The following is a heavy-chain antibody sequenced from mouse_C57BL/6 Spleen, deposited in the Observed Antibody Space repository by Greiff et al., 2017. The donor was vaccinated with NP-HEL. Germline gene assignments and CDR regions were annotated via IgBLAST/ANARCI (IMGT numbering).Heavy chain of an antibody. Sequence: EVKLMESGGGLVQPGGSMKLSCVASGFTFSNYWMNWVRQSPEKGLEWVAQIRLKSDNYATHYAESVKGRFTISRDDSKSSVYLQMNNLRAEDTGIYYCTDGADDYGEGYWGQGTTLTVSS. CDR2: IRLKSDNYAT. CDR3: TDGADDYGEGY. D-gene: IGHD2-4*01. V-gene: IGHV6-3*01. CDR1: GFTFSNYW. J-gene: IGHJ2*01.